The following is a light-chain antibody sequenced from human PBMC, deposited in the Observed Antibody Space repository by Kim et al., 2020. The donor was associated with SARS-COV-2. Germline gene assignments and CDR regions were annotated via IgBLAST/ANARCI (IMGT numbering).Light chain of an antibody. CDR3: SSYTSSSTRV. CDR1: SSNIGNYDY. J-gene: IGLJ3*02. Sequence: GQSITIPCTGTSSNIGNYDYVSWYQQHPGKAPKLMIYDVSNRPSGVSNRFSGSKSGNTASLTISGLQAEDEADYYCSSYTSSSTRVFGGGTQLTVL. V-gene: IGLV2-14*03. CDR2: DVS.